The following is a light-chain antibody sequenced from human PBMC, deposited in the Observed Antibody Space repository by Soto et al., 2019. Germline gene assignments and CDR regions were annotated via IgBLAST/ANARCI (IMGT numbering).Light chain of an antibody. Sequence: DIQMIQTPSSLSASVGDRITIACQASHDIRNHLNWYQQKPGKAPKLLIYDASTLGTGAPPRFSGTGSGTHFTLTISSLQPEDSATYFCQHYDDVPQVTFGPGTTVDI. CDR1: HDIRNH. J-gene: IGKJ3*01. V-gene: IGKV1-33*01. CDR2: DAS. CDR3: QHYDDVPQVT.